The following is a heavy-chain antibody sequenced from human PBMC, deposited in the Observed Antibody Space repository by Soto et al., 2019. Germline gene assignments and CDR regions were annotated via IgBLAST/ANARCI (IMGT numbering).Heavy chain of an antibody. Sequence: QVQLVQSGAEVKKPGASVKVSCKASGYTFTNYGITWVRQAPGQGLEWMGWISSYNGYTNYAQKLQGRVTMTTDISTTITYMEVRSLPSDDTAVYFCARYSRYDFLSDSTSPSYYFDYWGQGTLVTVSS. CDR1: GYTFTNYG. D-gene: IGHD3-3*01. V-gene: IGHV1-18*01. CDR3: ARYSRYDFLSDSTSPSYYFDY. J-gene: IGHJ4*02. CDR2: ISSYNGYT.